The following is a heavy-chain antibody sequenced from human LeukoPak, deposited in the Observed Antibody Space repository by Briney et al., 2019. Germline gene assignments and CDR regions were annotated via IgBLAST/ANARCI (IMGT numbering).Heavy chain of an antibody. CDR1: GFTFDDYA. D-gene: IGHD2-2*01. J-gene: IGHJ5*01. CDR2: IHWDGGSA. V-gene: IGHV3-43D*03. Sequence: SGGSLRLSCAASGFTFDDYAMHWVRQAPGKGLEWVSLIHWDGGSAYYADSVKGRFTISRDNSKNSLYLQMNSLRAEDTALYYCAKIGSSTSPDSWGQGTLVIVSS. CDR3: AKIGSSTSPDS.